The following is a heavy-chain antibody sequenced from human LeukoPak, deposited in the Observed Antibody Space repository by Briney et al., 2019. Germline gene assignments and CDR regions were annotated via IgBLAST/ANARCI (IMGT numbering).Heavy chain of an antibody. J-gene: IGHJ6*02. V-gene: IGHV4-59*01. CDR1: GGSISSYY. Sequence: SETLSLTCTVSGGSISSYYWSWIRQPPGKGLEWIGYIYYSGSTNYNPSLNSRVTISVDTSKNQFSLKLSSVTAADTAVYYCARDSVAVAGPLYYSYGMDVWGQGTTVTVSS. CDR2: IYYSGST. CDR3: ARDSVAVAGPLYYSYGMDV. D-gene: IGHD6-19*01.